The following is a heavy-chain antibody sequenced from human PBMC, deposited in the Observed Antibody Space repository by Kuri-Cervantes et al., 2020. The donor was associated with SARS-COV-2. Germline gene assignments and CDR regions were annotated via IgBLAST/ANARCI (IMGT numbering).Heavy chain of an antibody. J-gene: IGHJ4*02. V-gene: IGHV3-38-3*01. Sequence: GESLKISCAASGFTVSSNEMSWVRQAPGKGLEWVSSISGGSTYYADSRKGSFTISRDNSKNTLHLQMNSLRAEDTAVYYCARPPLITIFGDYFDYWGQGTLVTVSS. D-gene: IGHD3-3*01. CDR1: GFTVSSNE. CDR2: ISGGST. CDR3: ARPPLITIFGDYFDY.